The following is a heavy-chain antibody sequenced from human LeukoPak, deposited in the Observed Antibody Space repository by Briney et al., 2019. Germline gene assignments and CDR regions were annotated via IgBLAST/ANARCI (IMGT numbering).Heavy chain of an antibody. Sequence: GGSLRLSCAASGFTFRRYAMSWVRQAPGKGLEWVSAISGSGGSTYYADSVKGRFTISRDNSKNTLYLQMNSLRAEDTAVYYCANENPKSSGWRYYFDYWGQGTLVTVSS. CDR2: ISGSGGST. D-gene: IGHD6-19*01. CDR3: ANENPKSSGWRYYFDY. CDR1: GFTFRRYA. V-gene: IGHV3-23*01. J-gene: IGHJ4*02.